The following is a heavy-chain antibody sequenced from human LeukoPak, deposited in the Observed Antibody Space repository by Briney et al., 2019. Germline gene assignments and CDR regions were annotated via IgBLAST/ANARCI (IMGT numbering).Heavy chain of an antibody. J-gene: IGHJ4*02. CDR2: IKSKADGETI. D-gene: IGHD1-20*01. Sequence: GGSLRLSCAASGFSVSNNYMSWVRQAPGKGLEWVGRIKSKADGETIDYAAPVKGRFTFSRDDSKNMLYLQTNSLKSEDTAVYYCSTLTSRGLSDSWGQGTLVTVSS. V-gene: IGHV3-15*01. CDR3: STLTSRGLSDS. CDR1: GFSVSNNY.